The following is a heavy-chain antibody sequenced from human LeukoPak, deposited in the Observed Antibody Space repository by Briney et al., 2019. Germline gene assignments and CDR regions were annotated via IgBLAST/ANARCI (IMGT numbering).Heavy chain of an antibody. CDR1: GGSITSHY. CDR3: ARDVLEGYLSYFYMDV. Sequence: SETLSLSCSASGGSITSHYWSWIRQPPGKELEWIGYISNSGSTDYNPSLKRRVTISLNTSKTQFSLKLSSVTAADTAVYYCARDVLEGYLSYFYMDVWGKGTSVTVSS. J-gene: IGHJ6*03. D-gene: IGHD5-12*01. CDR2: ISNSGST. V-gene: IGHV4-59*11.